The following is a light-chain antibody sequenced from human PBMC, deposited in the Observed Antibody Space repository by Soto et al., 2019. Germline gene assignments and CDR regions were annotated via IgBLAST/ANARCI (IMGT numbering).Light chain of an antibody. J-gene: IGKJ2*02. Sequence: DIQMTQSPSSLSASVGDRVTITCRASQSISTSLNWYQQKPWKAPDLLIYAASNLQSGVPSSFSGSESGTDFTPTISCLQSDDFATHYFQQSYSSPPMCPFDQGTKLPFK. CDR3: QQSYSSPPMCP. CDR2: AAS. V-gene: IGKV1-39*01. CDR1: QSISTS.